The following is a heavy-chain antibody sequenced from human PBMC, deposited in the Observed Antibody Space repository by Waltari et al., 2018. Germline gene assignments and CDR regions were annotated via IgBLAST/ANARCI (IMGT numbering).Heavy chain of an antibody. Sequence: EVQLVEAGGDLVQPGGSLRLSCAASGFTFSDYWMHWVRQAPGKGLVWVSRINGDGCGRTYSDPVQGRFTISRDNTKNTLYLQLNSLRAEDTAVYYCARKGGRGYTYGPFYFDYWGRGTLVTVSS. V-gene: IGHV3-74*03. CDR3: ARKGGRGYTYGPFYFDY. CDR2: INGDGCGR. CDR1: GFTFSDYW. D-gene: IGHD5-18*01. J-gene: IGHJ4*02.